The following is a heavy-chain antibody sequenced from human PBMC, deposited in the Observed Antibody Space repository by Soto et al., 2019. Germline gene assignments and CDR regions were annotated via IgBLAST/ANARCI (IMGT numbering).Heavy chain of an antibody. V-gene: IGHV3-7*01. Sequence: EVQLVESGGGLVQPGGSLRLSCAVSGFTFSSYWMSWVRQAPGRGLEWVATIAHDGSEKFYVDSVKGRFTISRDNTKNSLYLQMNSLRAEDAAVYYCARKSNAHFAYGGQGTMVTVSS. CDR3: ARKSNAHFAY. D-gene: IGHD7-27*01. J-gene: IGHJ4*02. CDR2: IAHDGSEK. CDR1: GFTFSSYW.